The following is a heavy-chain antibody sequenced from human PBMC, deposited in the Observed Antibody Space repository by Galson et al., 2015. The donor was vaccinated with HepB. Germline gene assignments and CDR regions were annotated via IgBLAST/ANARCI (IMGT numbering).Heavy chain of an antibody. J-gene: IGHJ5*02. CDR2: IRSKAYGGTT. CDR3: TRDRVGDYDRLNWFDP. D-gene: IGHD2-21*01. Sequence: SLRLSCAASGFTFGDYAMSWFRQAPGKGLEWVGFIRSKAYGGTTEYAASVKGRFTISRDDSKSIAYLQMNSLKTEDTAVYYCTRDRVGDYDRLNWFDPWGQGTLVTVSS. V-gene: IGHV3-49*03. CDR1: GFTFGDYA.